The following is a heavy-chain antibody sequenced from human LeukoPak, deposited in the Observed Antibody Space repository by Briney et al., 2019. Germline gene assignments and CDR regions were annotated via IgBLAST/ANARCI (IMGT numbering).Heavy chain of an antibody. CDR3: ARDVDIVATDFDY. V-gene: IGHV1-2*06. J-gene: IGHJ4*02. D-gene: IGHD5-12*01. CDR2: INPNSGGT. CDR1: GYTFTRYF. Sequence: SVKVSCQASGYTFTRYFMHWVRQAPGQGGEWMGRINPNSGGTNYAQKVQGRVTMTRDTSISTAYIELSRLRSDDTAVYYCARDVDIVATDFDYWGQGTLVTVSS.